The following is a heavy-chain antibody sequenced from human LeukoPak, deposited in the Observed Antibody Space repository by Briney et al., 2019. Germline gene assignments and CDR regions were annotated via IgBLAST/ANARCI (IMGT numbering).Heavy chain of an antibody. CDR3: ARDEMDYSSLGYYYYMDV. CDR2: VKQDGSDT. Sequence: GGPLRLSRVASGFKFTTHWMSWVRQAPGKGLEWVANVKQDGSDTKYVESVKGRFTISRDNARNSLYLQMNSLRAEDTAVYYCARDEMDYSSLGYYYYMDVWGKGTTVTVSS. D-gene: IGHD6-13*01. CDR1: GFKFTTHW. J-gene: IGHJ6*03. V-gene: IGHV3-7*01.